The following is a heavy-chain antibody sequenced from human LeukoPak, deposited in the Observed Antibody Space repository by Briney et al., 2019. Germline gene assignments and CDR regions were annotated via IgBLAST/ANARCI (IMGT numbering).Heavy chain of an antibody. D-gene: IGHD6-13*01. J-gene: IGHJ4*02. CDR2: IKPDGSQD. Sequence: GGSLRLSCAASGFTFSSYAMHWVRQAPGKGLEWVANIKPDGSQDYYVDSVKDRFTISRDNAKNSLSLQMNRLRAEDAAVYYCARVTFYGSSWYYDYWGQGTLVTVSS. V-gene: IGHV3-7*04. CDR1: GFTFSSYA. CDR3: ARVTFYGSSWYYDY.